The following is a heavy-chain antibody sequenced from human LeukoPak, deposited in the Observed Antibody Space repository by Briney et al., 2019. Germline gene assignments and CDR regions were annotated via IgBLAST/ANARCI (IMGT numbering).Heavy chain of an antibody. Sequence: GGSLRLSCAASGFTFSSYAMHWVRQAPGKGLEWAAVISYDGSNKYYADSVKGRFTISRDNSKNTLYLQMNSLRAEDTAVYYCARDPSYGGKSTEYFQHWGQGTLVTVSS. CDR1: GFTFSSYA. CDR3: ARDPSYGGKSTEYFQH. D-gene: IGHD4-23*01. CDR2: ISYDGSNK. J-gene: IGHJ1*01. V-gene: IGHV3-30-3*01.